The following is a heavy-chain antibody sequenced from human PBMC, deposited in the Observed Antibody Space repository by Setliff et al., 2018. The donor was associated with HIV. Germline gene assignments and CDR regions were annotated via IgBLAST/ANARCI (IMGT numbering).Heavy chain of an antibody. V-gene: IGHV1-3*04. CDR3: ANGYSSGWPHRPNNYYFDY. CDR2: INTGNGNT. J-gene: IGHJ4*02. D-gene: IGHD6-19*01. CDR1: GYNFTSYA. Sequence: ASVKVSCKASGYNFTSYAMHWVRQAPGQRLEWMGWINTGNGNTKYSQRFQGRVTITRDTSASTAYMELSSLRSEDTAMYYCANGYSSGWPHRPNNYYFDYWGQGTPVTVSS.